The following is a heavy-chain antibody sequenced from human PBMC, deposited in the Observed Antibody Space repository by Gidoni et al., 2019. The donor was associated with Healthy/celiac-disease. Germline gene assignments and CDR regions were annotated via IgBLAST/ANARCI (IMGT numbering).Heavy chain of an antibody. V-gene: IGHV3-66*02. D-gene: IGHD2-2*02. J-gene: IGHJ6*02. CDR2: IYSGGST. CDR3: ARGDIVVVPAAIPYYYYGMDV. Sequence: SWVRQAPGKGLEWVSVIYSGGSTYYADSVKGRFTISRDNSKNTLYLQMNSLRAEDTAVYYCARGDIVVVPAAIPYYYYGMDVWGQGTTVTVSS.